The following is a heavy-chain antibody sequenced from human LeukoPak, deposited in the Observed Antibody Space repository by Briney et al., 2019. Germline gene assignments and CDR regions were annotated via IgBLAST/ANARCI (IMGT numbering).Heavy chain of an antibody. CDR3: ARGYDSSGYYLYFDY. Sequence: SETLSLTCTVTGGSISSYYWSWIRQPPGKGLEWIGYIYYSGSTNYNPSLKSRVTISVDTSKNQFSLELSPVTAADTAVYYCARGYDSSGYYLYFDYWGQGTLVTVSS. V-gene: IGHV4-59*01. D-gene: IGHD3-22*01. CDR1: GGSISSYY. CDR2: IYYSGST. J-gene: IGHJ4*02.